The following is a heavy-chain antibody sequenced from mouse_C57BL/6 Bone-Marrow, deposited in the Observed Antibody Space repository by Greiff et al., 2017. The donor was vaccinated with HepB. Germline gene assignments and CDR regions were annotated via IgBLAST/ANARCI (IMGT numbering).Heavy chain of an antibody. CDR3: ARKDGDYYGVDY. D-gene: IGHD1-1*01. V-gene: IGHV2-2*01. J-gene: IGHJ2*01. Sequence: QVQLKESGPGLVQPSQSLSLTCTVSGFSLTSYGVHLVRQSPGKGLEWLGVIWSGGSTDYNAAFISRLSISKDNSKSQVFFKMNSLQADDTAIYYCARKDGDYYGVDYWGQGTTLTVSS. CDR2: IWSGGST. CDR1: GFSLTSYG.